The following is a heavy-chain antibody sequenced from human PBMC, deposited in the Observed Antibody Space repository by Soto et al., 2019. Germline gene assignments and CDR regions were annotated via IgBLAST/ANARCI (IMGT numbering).Heavy chain of an antibody. J-gene: IGHJ5*02. D-gene: IGHD6-19*01. Sequence: KFQGRVTITSDTSATTVYMELNSLRSEDTAVYYCARDRGSSGGYGWFDPWGQGTLVTVSS. V-gene: IGHV1-3*01. CDR3: ARDRGSSGGYGWFDP.